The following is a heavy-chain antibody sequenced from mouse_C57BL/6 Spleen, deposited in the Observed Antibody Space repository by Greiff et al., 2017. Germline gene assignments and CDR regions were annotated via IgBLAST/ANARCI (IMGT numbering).Heavy chain of an antibody. Sequence: QVQLKQPGAELVKPGASVKMSCKASGYTFTSYWITWVKQRPGQGLEWIGDIYPGSGSTNYNEKFKSKATLTVDTSSRTAYMQISSLTSEDSAVYNCARYDFVYWGHDATLSVSS. CDR3: ARYDFVY. J-gene: IGHJ2*01. D-gene: IGHD2-3*01. CDR2: IYPGSGST. V-gene: IGHV1-55*01. CDR1: GYTFTSYW.